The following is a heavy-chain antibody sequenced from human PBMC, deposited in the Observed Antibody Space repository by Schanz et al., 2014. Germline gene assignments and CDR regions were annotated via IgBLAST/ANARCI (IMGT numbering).Heavy chain of an antibody. CDR2: ISTSGTYM. J-gene: IGHJ4*02. D-gene: IGHD1-26*01. Sequence: EVQLLESGGGLVQPGGSLRLSCVASGFAFSSFAMTWVRQAPGRGLEWVSSISTSGTYMYIADSLKGRFTISRDNSKNTLFLQMNSLRAEDTAVYYCARDHTTESYYSAGPPIDYWGQGTLLTVSS. CDR3: ARDHTTESYYSAGPPIDY. V-gene: IGHV3-21*01. CDR1: GFAFSSFA.